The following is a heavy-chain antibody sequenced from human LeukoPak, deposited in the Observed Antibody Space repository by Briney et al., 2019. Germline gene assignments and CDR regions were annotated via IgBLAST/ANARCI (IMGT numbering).Heavy chain of an antibody. J-gene: IGHJ2*01. CDR2: ISGSGGST. Sequence: GGSLRLSCAASGFTFSSYAMSWVRQAPGKGLEWVSAISGSGGSTYYADSVKGRFTISRDNSKNTLYLQMNSLRAEDTAVYYCAKGLVGGETMVRSPLDLWGRGTLVTVSS. CDR3: AKGLVGGETMVRSPLDL. D-gene: IGHD3-10*01. V-gene: IGHV3-23*01. CDR1: GFTFSSYA.